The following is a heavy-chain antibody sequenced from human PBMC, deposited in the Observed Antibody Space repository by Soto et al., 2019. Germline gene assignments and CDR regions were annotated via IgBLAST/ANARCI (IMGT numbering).Heavy chain of an antibody. V-gene: IGHV1-2*02. CDR1: GYTFTGYY. D-gene: IGHD3-9*01. CDR3: ARDRDILTGEYYYYGMDV. J-gene: IGHJ6*02. Sequence: GASVKVSCKASGYTFTGYYMHWVRQAPGQGLEWMGWINPNSGGTNYAQKLQGRVTMTRDTSISTAYMELSRLRSDDTAVYYCARDRDILTGEYYYYGMDVWGQGTTVTVSS. CDR2: INPNSGGT.